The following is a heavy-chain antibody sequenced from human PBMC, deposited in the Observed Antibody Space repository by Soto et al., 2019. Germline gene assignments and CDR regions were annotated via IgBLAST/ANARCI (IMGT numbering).Heavy chain of an antibody. CDR2: SYYSGTT. D-gene: IGHD3-22*01. CDR1: GASISSFY. CDR3: ARWGWLRDFDS. Sequence: QVQLQESGPGLVKPSETLSLACAVSGASISSFYWSWIRQPPGKGLEWLGYSYYSGTTDYNPSLKSRVTISLDTSKNQFSLNLISVTAADAAVYYCARWGWLRDFDSWGQGTLVTVSS. J-gene: IGHJ4*02. V-gene: IGHV4-59*08.